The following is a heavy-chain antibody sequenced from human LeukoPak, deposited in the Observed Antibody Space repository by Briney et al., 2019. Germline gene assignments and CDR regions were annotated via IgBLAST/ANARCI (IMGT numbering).Heavy chain of an antibody. Sequence: PGGSLRLSCATSGFTFRNDWVTWVRQAQGKGLEWVANINQDGTKKYYVDSVKGRFTISRDNTKNSLFLQMNSLRAEDTAIYYCARDTSPSSRSSYFDALDMWGQGTMVTVSS. CDR2: INQDGTKK. D-gene: IGHD6-13*01. CDR3: ARDTSPSSRSSYFDALDM. V-gene: IGHV3-7*01. J-gene: IGHJ3*02. CDR1: GFTFRNDW.